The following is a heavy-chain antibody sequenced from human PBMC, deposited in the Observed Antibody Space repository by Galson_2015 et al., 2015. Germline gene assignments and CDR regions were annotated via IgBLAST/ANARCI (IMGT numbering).Heavy chain of an antibody. D-gene: IGHD6-13*01. CDR2: IWYDGSNK. Sequence: SLRLSCAASGFTFSSYGMHWVRQAPGKGLEWVAVIWYDGSNKYYADSVKGRFTISRDNSKNTLYLQMNSLRAEDTAVYYCARVSSSSPYAFDIWGQGTMVTVSS. J-gene: IGHJ3*02. V-gene: IGHV3-33*01. CDR3: ARVSSSSPYAFDI. CDR1: GFTFSSYG.